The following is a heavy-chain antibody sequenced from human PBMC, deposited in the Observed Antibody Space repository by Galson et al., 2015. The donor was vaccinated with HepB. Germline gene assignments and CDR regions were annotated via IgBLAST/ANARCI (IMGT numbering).Heavy chain of an antibody. V-gene: IGHV1-69*13. Sequence: SVKVSCKASGGTFSSYAISWVRQAPGQGLEWMGGVIPIFGTANYAQTFQGRVTITADESTSTAYMELSSLRSEDTAVYYCASGGVVVPAAIGGDYWGQGTQVTVSS. CDR1: GGTFSSYA. D-gene: IGHD2-2*01. CDR3: ASGGVVVPAAIGGDY. J-gene: IGHJ4*02. CDR2: VIPIFGTA.